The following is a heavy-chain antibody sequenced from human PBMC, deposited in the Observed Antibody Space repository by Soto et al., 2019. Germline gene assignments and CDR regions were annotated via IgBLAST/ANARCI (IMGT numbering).Heavy chain of an antibody. Sequence: EVQLVQSGVEVKKPGASLKISCKVSGISFADNAISWVRQMPGKGLEWMGRISRDGSASSYSPSFLGHVSIYADRTTNTAYLQWSYMRTSDTAMSYCARMGPGDWGQGTLGTVSS. D-gene: IGHD7-27*01. J-gene: IGHJ4*02. V-gene: IGHV5-10-1*03. CDR1: GISFADNA. CDR2: ISRDGSAS. CDR3: ARMGPGD.